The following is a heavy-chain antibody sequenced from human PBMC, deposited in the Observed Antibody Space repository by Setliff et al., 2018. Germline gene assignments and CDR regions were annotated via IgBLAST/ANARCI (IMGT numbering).Heavy chain of an antibody. CDR1: GFTVSSSD. D-gene: IGHD3-3*01. J-gene: IGHJ4*02. V-gene: IGHV3-53*01. CDR3: ANYEQRPRNLDY. CDR2: LSGDGNA. Sequence: GGSLRLSCATSGFTVSSSDMSWVRQAPGKGLEWISVLSGDGNAYYADSVKGRFTISRDNPRSTLYLQMNSLRAEDTALYYCANYEQRPRNLDYWGQGTLVTVSS.